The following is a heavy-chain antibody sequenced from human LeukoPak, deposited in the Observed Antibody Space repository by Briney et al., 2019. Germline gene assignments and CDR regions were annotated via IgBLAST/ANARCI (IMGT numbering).Heavy chain of an antibody. CDR2: ISSSSSTI. D-gene: IGHD3-10*01. Sequence: PGGSLRLSCAASGFAFSSYSMNWVRQAPGKGLEWVSYISSSSSTIYYADSVKGRFTISRDNAKNSLYLQMNSLRAEDTAVYYCARDSFVPTILDYYGSGPNDYWGQGTLVTVSS. CDR1: GFAFSSYS. CDR3: ARDSFVPTILDYYGSGPNDY. V-gene: IGHV3-48*01. J-gene: IGHJ4*02.